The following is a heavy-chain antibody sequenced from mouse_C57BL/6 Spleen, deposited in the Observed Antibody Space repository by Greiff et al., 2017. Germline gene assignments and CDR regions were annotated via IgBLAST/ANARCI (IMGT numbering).Heavy chain of an antibody. V-gene: IGHV5-6*01. CDR1: GFTFSSYG. D-gene: IGHD3-2*02. CDR3: ARHMDSSGYAPLLY. Sequence: EVKVVESGGDLVKPGGSLKLSCAASGFTFSSYGMSWVRQTPDKRLEWVATISSGGSYTYYPDSVKGRFTISRDNAKNTLYLQMSSLKSEDTAMYYCARHMDSSGYAPLLYWGQGTLVTVSA. CDR2: ISSGGSYT. J-gene: IGHJ3*01.